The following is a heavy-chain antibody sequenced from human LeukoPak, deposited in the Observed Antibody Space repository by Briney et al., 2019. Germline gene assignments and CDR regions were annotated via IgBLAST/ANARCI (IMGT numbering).Heavy chain of an antibody. Sequence: GRSLRLSCAASGFTFSSYAMHWVRQAPGKGLEWVAVISYDGSNKYYADSVKGRFTISRDNSKNTLYLQMNSLRAEDTAVYYCGTRERVGEYYYYYYMDVWGKGTTVTVSS. V-gene: IGHV3-30*04. J-gene: IGHJ6*03. D-gene: IGHD1-1*01. CDR2: ISYDGSNK. CDR3: GTRERVGEYYYYYYMDV. CDR1: GFTFSSYA.